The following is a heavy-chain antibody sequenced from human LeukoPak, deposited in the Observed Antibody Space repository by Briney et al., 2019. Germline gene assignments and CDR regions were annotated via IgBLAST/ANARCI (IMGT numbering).Heavy chain of an antibody. CDR3: ARGLTRTYYYYYGMDV. D-gene: IGHD3-3*01. CDR2: IYYSGST. V-gene: IGHV4-31*03. J-gene: IGHJ6*02. Sequence: PSETLSLTCSVSGGSISSGGYYWTWIRQHPGKGLEWIGYIYYSGSTYYNASLKSRVTISVDTSKNQFSLKLSSVTAADTAVYYCARGLTRTYYYYYGMDVWGQGTTVTVSS. CDR1: GGSISSGGYY.